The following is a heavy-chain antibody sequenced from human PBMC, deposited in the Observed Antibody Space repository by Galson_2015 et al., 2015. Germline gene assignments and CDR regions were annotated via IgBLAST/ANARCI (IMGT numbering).Heavy chain of an antibody. CDR1: GFTFSSYV. Sequence: SLRLSCAASGFTFSSYVMHWVRQAPGKGLEWVAVISYDGSNKYYADSVKGRFTISRDNSKNALYLQMNSLRAEDTAVYYCAREGGSIPEASVRGVILSYFELWGRGTLVTVSS. V-gene: IGHV3-30-3*01. CDR2: ISYDGSNK. D-gene: IGHD3-10*01. CDR3: AREGGSIPEASVRGVILSYFEL. J-gene: IGHJ2*01.